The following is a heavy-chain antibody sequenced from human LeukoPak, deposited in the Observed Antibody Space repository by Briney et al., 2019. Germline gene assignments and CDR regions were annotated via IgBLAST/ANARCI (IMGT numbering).Heavy chain of an antibody. CDR2: IYPGDSDT. Sequence: GESLRISCKGSGYRFNSYWIGWVRQMPGKGLEWMGIIYPGDSDTRYSPSFQGQVTISADKSISTAYLQWSSLKASDTAMYYCARTRSALITTNYHFYALDVWGQGTTVTVPS. D-gene: IGHD3-22*01. CDR3: ARTRSALITTNYHFYALDV. J-gene: IGHJ6*02. V-gene: IGHV5-51*01. CDR1: GYRFNSYW.